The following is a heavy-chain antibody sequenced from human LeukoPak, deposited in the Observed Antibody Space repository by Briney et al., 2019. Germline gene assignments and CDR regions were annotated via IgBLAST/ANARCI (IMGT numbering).Heavy chain of an antibody. V-gene: IGHV4-34*01. D-gene: IGHD5-18*01. J-gene: IGHJ4*02. Sequence: SETLSLTCAVYGGSFSGYYWSWIRQPPWKGLEWIGEINHSGSTNYNPSLKSRVTISVDTSKNQFSLKLSSVTAADTAVYYCARGRYSYGLPFDYWGQGTLVTVSS. CDR3: ARGRYSYGLPFDY. CDR1: GGSFSGYY. CDR2: INHSGST.